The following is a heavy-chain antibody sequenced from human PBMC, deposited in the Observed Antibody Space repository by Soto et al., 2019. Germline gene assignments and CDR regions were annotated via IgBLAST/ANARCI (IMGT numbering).Heavy chain of an antibody. CDR1: GGSISSYY. CDR2: IYYSGST. Sequence: SEILSLTCTVSGGSISSYYWSWIRQPPGKGLEWIGYIYYSGSTNYNPSLKSRVTISVDTSKNQFSLKLSSVTAADTAVYYCARDEVSSPFSFDYWGQGTLVTVSS. D-gene: IGHD2-15*01. J-gene: IGHJ4*02. V-gene: IGHV4-59*01. CDR3: ARDEVSSPFSFDY.